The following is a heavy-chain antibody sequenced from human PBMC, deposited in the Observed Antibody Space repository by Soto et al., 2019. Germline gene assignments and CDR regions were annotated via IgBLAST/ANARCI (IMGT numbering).Heavy chain of an antibody. J-gene: IGHJ4*02. CDR3: ARAPDSSGSYYYFDY. V-gene: IGHV3-7*03. CDR1: GFTFSSYW. D-gene: IGHD3-22*01. CDR2: IDRDGSET. Sequence: PGGSLRLSCAVSGFTFSSYWMSWVRQAPGKGLQWVANIDRDGSETYYVDSLKGRFTISRDNAENSLFLQMNTLRAEDTAVYYCARAPDSSGSYYYFDYWGQGTLVTVSS.